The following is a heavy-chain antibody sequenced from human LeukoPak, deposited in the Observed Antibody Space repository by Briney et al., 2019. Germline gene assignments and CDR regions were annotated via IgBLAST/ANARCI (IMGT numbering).Heavy chain of an antibody. CDR3: TSPLAVRGVTYYSGMDV. V-gene: IGHV3-73*01. D-gene: IGHD3-10*01. J-gene: IGHJ6*04. Sequence: GGSLRLSCAASGFTFSGSAMHWVRQASGKGLEWVGRIRSKANSYATAYAASVEGRFTISRDDSKNTAYLQMNSLKTEDTAVYYCTSPLAVRGVTYYSGMDVWGKGTTVTVSS. CDR1: GFTFSGSA. CDR2: IRSKANSYAT.